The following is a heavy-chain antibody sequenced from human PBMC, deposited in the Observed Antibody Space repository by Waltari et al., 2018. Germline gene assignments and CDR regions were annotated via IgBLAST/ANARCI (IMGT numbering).Heavy chain of an antibody. V-gene: IGHV3-53*01. CDR2: IYTGEMT. D-gene: IGHD1-1*01. CDR1: GLSVSNNY. CDR3: ARDTTSRERAGD. Sequence: VRLVASGGGLIHPGGSLRLSCAASGLSVSNNYMHWVRQAPGKGLEWVSVIYTGEMTYYSDAVKGRFTISRDISKNMVYLQMNNLRAEDTALYYCARDTTSRERAGDWGQGTLVTVSS. J-gene: IGHJ4*02.